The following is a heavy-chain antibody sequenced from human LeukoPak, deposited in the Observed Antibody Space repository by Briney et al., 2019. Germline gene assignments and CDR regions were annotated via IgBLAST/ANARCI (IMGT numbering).Heavy chain of an antibody. CDR3: ARDKTDSSTYSWFDP. Sequence: GASVKVSCKASGYTFASYYMHWVRQAPGQGLEWMGIINPSGGSTSYAQKFQGRVTMTRDTSTSTIYMELSSLRSEDTAVYYCARDKTDSSTYSWFDPWGQGTLVTVSS. J-gene: IGHJ5*02. CDR2: INPSGGST. D-gene: IGHD6-19*01. CDR1: GYTFASYY. V-gene: IGHV1-46*01.